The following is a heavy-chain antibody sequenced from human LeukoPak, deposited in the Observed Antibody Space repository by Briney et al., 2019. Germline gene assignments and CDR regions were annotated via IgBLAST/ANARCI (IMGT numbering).Heavy chain of an antibody. Sequence: GSVTVSCKASGYTFTGYYMHWVRQAPGQGLEWMGRINPNSGGTNYAQKFQGRVTMTRDTSISTAYMEPNRLTSDDTAVYYCARGSGYGDSPGLHWGQGALVTVSS. D-gene: IGHD4-17*01. V-gene: IGHV1-2*06. J-gene: IGHJ4*02. CDR1: GYTFTGYY. CDR3: ARGSGYGDSPGLH. CDR2: INPNSGGT.